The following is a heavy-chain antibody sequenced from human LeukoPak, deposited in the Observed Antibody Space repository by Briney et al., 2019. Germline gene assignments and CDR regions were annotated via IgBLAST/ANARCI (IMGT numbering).Heavy chain of an antibody. J-gene: IGHJ3*02. D-gene: IGHD2-15*01. Sequence: GGSLRLSCATSGFMFSNYWMTWVRQAPGKGLEWVSSISSSSSYIYYADSVKGRFTISRDNAKNLLYLQMNSLRAEDTAVYYCARLGYCSGGSCSSSAFDIWGQGTMVTVSS. CDR1: GFMFSNYW. CDR3: ARLGYCSGGSCSSSAFDI. V-gene: IGHV3-21*01. CDR2: ISSSSSYI.